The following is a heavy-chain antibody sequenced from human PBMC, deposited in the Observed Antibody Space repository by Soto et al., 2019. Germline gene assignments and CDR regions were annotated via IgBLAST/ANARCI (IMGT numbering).Heavy chain of an antibody. Sequence: EVQLVESGGGLVQPGRSLRLSCTASGFTFGDYAMSWFRQAPGKGLEWVGFIRSKAYGGTTEYAASVKGRFTISRDDSKSIAYLQMNSLKTEDTAVYYCTRGGDYCSGGSCYSRYYYYGMDVWGQGTTVTVSS. CDR1: GFTFGDYA. J-gene: IGHJ6*02. V-gene: IGHV3-49*03. CDR2: IRSKAYGGTT. CDR3: TRGGDYCSGGSCYSRYYYYGMDV. D-gene: IGHD2-15*01.